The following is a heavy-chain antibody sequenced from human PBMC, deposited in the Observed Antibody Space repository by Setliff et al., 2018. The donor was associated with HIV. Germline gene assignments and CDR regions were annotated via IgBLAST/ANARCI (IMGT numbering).Heavy chain of an antibody. D-gene: IGHD5-18*01. CDR1: GFTFSGYW. CDR2: INPGGSEK. CDR3: AKDMTMGEYSYDPAFFDY. Sequence: GSLRLSCAVSGFTFSGYWMTWVRQAPGKGLEWVASINPGGSEKWYVDSVKGRFTVSGDNTKNSLYLQMNSLRAEDTALYYCAKDMTMGEYSYDPAFFDYWGQGTLVTVSS. V-gene: IGHV3-7*03. J-gene: IGHJ4*02.